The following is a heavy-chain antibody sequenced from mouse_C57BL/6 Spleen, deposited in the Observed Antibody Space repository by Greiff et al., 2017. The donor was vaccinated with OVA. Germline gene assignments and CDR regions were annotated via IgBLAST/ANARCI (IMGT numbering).Heavy chain of an antibody. CDR1: GYTFTDYY. CDR2: INPYNGGT. D-gene: IGHD4-1*01. Sequence: VQLQQSGPVLVKPGASVKMSCKASGYTFTDYYMNWVKQSHGKSLEWIGVINPYNGGTSYNQKFKGKATLTVDKSSSTAYMELNSLTSEDSAVYYCARRGTGTLYYYAMDYWGQGTSVTVSS. CDR3: ARRGTGTLYYYAMDY. V-gene: IGHV1-19*01. J-gene: IGHJ4*01.